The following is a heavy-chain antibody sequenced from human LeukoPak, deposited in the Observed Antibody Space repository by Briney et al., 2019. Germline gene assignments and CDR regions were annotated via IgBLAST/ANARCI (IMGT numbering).Heavy chain of an antibody. CDR2: IIPIVGRT. CDR1: GGTFSSYA. D-gene: IGHD3-22*01. V-gene: IGHV1-69*13. Sequence: SVKVSCMASGGTFSSYAFSWVRQAPGQGLEWMGGIIPIVGRTNYAQMFQGRVKITADESTSTAYMELSSLRSEDTAVYYCARGGYYYDSSGYSHLPDYWGQGTLVTVSA. J-gene: IGHJ4*02. CDR3: ARGGYYYDSSGYSHLPDY.